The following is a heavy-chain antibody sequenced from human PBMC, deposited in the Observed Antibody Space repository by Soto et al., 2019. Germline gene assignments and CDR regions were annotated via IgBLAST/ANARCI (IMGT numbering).Heavy chain of an antibody. CDR2: ISGSGGST. V-gene: IGHV3-23*01. D-gene: IGHD3-10*01. CDR1: GFTFTSYA. Sequence: PGGSLRLSCAASGFTFTSYAMSWVRQAPGKGLEWVSAISGSGGSTYYADSVKGRFTISRDNSKNTLYLQMNSLRAEDTAVYYCAKWWWWFGEDYYYYGMDVWGQGTTVTVSS. J-gene: IGHJ6*02. CDR3: AKWWWWFGEDYYYYGMDV.